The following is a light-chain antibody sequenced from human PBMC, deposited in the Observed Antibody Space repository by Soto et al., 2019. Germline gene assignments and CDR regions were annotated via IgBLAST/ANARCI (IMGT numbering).Light chain of an antibody. V-gene: IGKV1-5*01. CDR2: DAS. J-gene: IGKJ1*01. CDR3: QQYNSYSRT. CDR1: QSISSW. Sequence: DIQMTQSPSTLSASVGDRITITCRASQSISSWLAWYQHKPGKAPNLLIYDASSLQGGVPSRFSGSGSGTEFTLTISSLQPEDFATYYCQQYNSYSRTFGQGTKVEIK.